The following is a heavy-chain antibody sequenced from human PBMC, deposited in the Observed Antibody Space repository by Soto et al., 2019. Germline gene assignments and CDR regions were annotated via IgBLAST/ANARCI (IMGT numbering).Heavy chain of an antibody. J-gene: IGHJ6*03. V-gene: IGHV1-8*01. CDR1: GYTFTSYD. D-gene: IGHD6-13*01. Sequence: QVQLVQSGAEVKKPGASVKVSCKASGYTFTSYDINWVRQATGQGLEWMGWMNPNSGNTGYAQKFQGRVTMTRNTSISTAYMELSSLRSEDTAVYYCARAPSYNSSWYPMYYYYMDVWGKGTTVTVSS. CDR3: ARAPSYNSSWYPMYYYYMDV. CDR2: MNPNSGNT.